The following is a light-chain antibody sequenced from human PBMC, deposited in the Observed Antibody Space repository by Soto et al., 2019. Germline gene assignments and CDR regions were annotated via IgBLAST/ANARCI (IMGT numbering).Light chain of an antibody. CDR2: DVS. Sequence: DIQMTQSPSTLSASVGDTVTITCRASQSVSNWLAWYQQKPGKAPKLLIYDVSSLESGVPSRFSGSGSGTEFTLTISSLQPEDFANYYCQEYSAYSWTFGQGTKVEIK. V-gene: IGKV1-5*01. CDR3: QEYSAYSWT. J-gene: IGKJ1*01. CDR1: QSVSNW.